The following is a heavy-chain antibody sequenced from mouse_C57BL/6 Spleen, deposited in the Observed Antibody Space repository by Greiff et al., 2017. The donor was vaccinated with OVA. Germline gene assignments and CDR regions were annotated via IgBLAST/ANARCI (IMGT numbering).Heavy chain of an antibody. J-gene: IGHJ4*01. CDR2: IYPGSGSP. CDR1: GYTFTSYW. Sequence: VQLQQPGAELVKPGASVKMSCKASGYTFTSYWITWVKQRPGQGLEWIGDIYPGSGSPDYNEKFKSKATLTVDTSSSTAYMQLSSLTSEDSAVYYCARFSNYDYYAMDYWGQGTSVTVSS. V-gene: IGHV1-55*01. CDR3: ARFSNYDYYAMDY. D-gene: IGHD2-5*01.